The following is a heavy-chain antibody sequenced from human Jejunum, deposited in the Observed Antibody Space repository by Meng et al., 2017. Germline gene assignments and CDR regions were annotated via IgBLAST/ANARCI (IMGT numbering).Heavy chain of an antibody. CDR1: GFTFSSSS. Sequence: GGSLRLSCAASGFTFSSSSMSWVRQAPGKGLEWVSTFTGTTTSTYYADSVKGRFTISRDNAENSVYLQMNSLRAEDTAVYYCARGREVRGSFDYWGQGTLVTVSS. CDR2: FTGTTTST. D-gene: IGHD3-10*01. CDR3: ARGREVRGSFDY. J-gene: IGHJ4*02. V-gene: IGHV3-23*01.